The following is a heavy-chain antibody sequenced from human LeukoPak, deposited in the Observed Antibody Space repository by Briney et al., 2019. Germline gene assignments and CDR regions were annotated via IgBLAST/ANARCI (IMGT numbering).Heavy chain of an antibody. CDR1: GFTFGDYA. J-gene: IGHJ4*02. V-gene: IGHV3-49*03. D-gene: IGHD2-8*01. CDR2: IRSKAYGGTT. Sequence: PGGSLRLSCTASGFTFGDYAMSWFRQAPGKGLEWIGFIRSKAYGGTTEYAASVKGRFTVSRDDSKSIAYLQMNSLKTEDTAVYYCTMGGPVYFYNFWGQGTLVTVSS. CDR3: TMGGPVYFYNF.